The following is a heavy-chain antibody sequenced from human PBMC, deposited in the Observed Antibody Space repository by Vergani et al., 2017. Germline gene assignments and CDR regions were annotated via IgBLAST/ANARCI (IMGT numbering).Heavy chain of an antibody. J-gene: IGHJ4*02. CDR1: GFTFSSYA. V-gene: IGHV3-30*04. CDR3: ARDSSGGTDY. CDR2: ISYDGSNK. D-gene: IGHD3-16*01. Sequence: QVQLVESGGGVVQPGRSLRLSCAASGFTFSSYAMHWVRQAPGKGLEWVAVISYDGSNKYYADSVKGRFTISRDNSKNTLYLQMNRLRAEDTAVYYCARDSSGGTDYWGQGTLVTVSS.